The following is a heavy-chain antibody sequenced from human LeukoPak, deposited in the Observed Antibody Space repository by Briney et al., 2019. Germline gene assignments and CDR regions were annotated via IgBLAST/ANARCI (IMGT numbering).Heavy chain of an antibody. CDR3: ARELFDFDY. V-gene: IGHV3-23*01. CDR2: ITGSGGST. D-gene: IGHD3-10*01. CDR1: GFTFDNFA. Sequence: PGGSLRLSCAPSGFTFDNFAMTWVRQAPGKGLVWVSEITGSGGSTYYADSVKGRFTISRDNSKNTLYLQMNSLRAEDTAIYYCARELFDFDYWGQGTLVTVSS. J-gene: IGHJ4*02.